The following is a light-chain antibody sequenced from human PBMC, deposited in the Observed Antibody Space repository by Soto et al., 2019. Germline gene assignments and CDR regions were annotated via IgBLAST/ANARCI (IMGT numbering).Light chain of an antibody. Sequence: EIVMTQSPATLSVSPGERATLSCRASQGVSSNLAWYQQKPGQAPRLLIYGASTRATGIPARFSGSGSGTEFTLTISSLQSEDFAVYYCQQYGSSPWTFGQGTKVDIK. J-gene: IGKJ1*01. CDR2: GAS. V-gene: IGKV3-15*01. CDR1: QGVSSN. CDR3: QQYGSSPWT.